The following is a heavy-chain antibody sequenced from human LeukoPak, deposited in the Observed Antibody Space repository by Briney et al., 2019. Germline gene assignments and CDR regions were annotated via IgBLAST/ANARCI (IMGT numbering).Heavy chain of an antibody. D-gene: IGHD6-19*01. J-gene: IGHJ4*02. V-gene: IGHV1-69*01. CDR2: IIPIFGTA. CDR3: ASSRSSGWAISGY. Sequence: AASVKVSCKASGGTFSSYAISWVRQAPGQGLEWMGGIIPIFGTANYAQKFQGRVTITADESTSTAYMELSSLRSEDTAAYYCASSRSSGWAISGYWGQGTLVTVSS. CDR1: GGTFSSYA.